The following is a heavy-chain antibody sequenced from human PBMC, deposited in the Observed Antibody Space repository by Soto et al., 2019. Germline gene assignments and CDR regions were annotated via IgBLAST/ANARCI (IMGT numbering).Heavy chain of an antibody. J-gene: IGHJ6*02. Sequence: EVQLVETGGGLIQPGGSLRLSCAASGFTVSSNYMSWVRQAPGKGLEWVSVIYSGGSTYYADSVKGRFTISRDNSKNTLYLQMNRLRAEDTAVYYCARELWFGELSSEYYYYYYGMDVWGQGPTVTVSS. CDR3: ARELWFGELSSEYYYYYYGMDV. CDR2: IYSGGST. D-gene: IGHD3-10*01. V-gene: IGHV3-53*02. CDR1: GFTVSSNY.